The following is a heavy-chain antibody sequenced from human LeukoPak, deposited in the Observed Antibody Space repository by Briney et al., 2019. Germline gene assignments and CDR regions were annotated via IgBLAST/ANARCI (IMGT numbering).Heavy chain of an antibody. Sequence: PSETLSLTCTVSSHSISSGYYWGWIRQPPGKGLEWIGSIDHSGRTYYHPSLKSRVTISVDTSKNQFSLKLSSVTAADTAVYYCARGGTVVTPSFDYWGQGTLVTVSS. J-gene: IGHJ4*02. V-gene: IGHV4-38-2*02. CDR3: ARGGTVVTPSFDY. CDR1: SHSISSGYY. D-gene: IGHD4-23*01. CDR2: IDHSGRT.